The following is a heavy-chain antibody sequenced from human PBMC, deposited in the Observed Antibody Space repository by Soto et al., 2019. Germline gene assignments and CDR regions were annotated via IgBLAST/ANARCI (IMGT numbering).Heavy chain of an antibody. CDR1: GYSFTSYW. V-gene: IGHV5-10-1*01. CDR3: ARREGQSLGGYEGRGDPGMDV. J-gene: IGHJ6*02. Sequence: PGESLKISCKGSGYSFTSYWISWVRQMPGKGLEWMGRIDPSDSYTNYSPSFQGHVTIPADKSISTAYLQWSSLKASDTAMYYCARREGQSLGGYEGRGDPGMDVWGQGTTVTVSS. D-gene: IGHD5-12*01. CDR2: IDPSDSYT.